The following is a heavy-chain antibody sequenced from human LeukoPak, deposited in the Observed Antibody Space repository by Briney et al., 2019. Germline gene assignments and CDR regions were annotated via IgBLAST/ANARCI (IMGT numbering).Heavy chain of an antibody. V-gene: IGHV3-23*01. CDR1: GFTFGVYT. D-gene: IGHD1-26*01. CDR3: AKDRAPDSYWSLDY. CDR2: IYGNGGGI. J-gene: IGHJ4*02. Sequence: GGSLRLSCIASGFTFGVYTMNWIRQAPGKGLEWVSGIYGNGGGIYYAASVKGRFTISRDNSQNTLYLQMNSLRDEDTAVYYCAKDRAPDSYWSLDYWGQGTLVTVSS.